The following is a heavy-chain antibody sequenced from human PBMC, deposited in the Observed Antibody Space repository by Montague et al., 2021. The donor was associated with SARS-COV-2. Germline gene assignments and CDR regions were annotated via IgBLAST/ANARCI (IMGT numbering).Heavy chain of an antibody. D-gene: IGHD1-26*01. CDR1: DGSFSDFY. Sequence: SETLSLTCAVFDGSFSDFYWSWIRQPPGEGLEWIGEINHSGTTYYNPSXKSRVTISVDTSKNQFSLMLNSVTAADAAVYYCASGDDNGSGYLDVWGKGTTVTVSS. CDR3: ASGDDNGSGYLDV. J-gene: IGHJ6*03. CDR2: INHSGTT. V-gene: IGHV4-34*01.